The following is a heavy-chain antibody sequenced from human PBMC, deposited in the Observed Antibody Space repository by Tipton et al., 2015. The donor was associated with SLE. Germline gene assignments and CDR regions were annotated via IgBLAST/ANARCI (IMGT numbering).Heavy chain of an antibody. CDR2: INPGGGST. J-gene: IGHJ3*02. D-gene: IGHD4-11*01. Sequence: QSGAEVKKPGASVKVSCKASGYTFNSYYIHWVRQAPGQGLEGMGIINPGGGSTTYSQKFQGRVTMTRDTSTSTVYMELSSLGSEDTAVYYCARVLQSGDAFDIWGQGTMVTVSS. V-gene: IGHV1-46*02. CDR1: GYTFNSYY. CDR3: ARVLQSGDAFDI.